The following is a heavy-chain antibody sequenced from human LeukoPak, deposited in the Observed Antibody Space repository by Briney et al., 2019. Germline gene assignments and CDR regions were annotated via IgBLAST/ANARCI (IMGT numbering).Heavy chain of an antibody. CDR2: ISSSSSYI. V-gene: IGHV3-21*01. Sequence: GGSLRLSCAASGFTFSSYSMNWVRQAPGKGLEWVSSISSSSSYIYYADSVKGRFTISRDNAKNSPYLQMNSLRAEDTAVYYCARGHSGSPDAYWGQGTLVTVSS. CDR3: ARGHSGSPDAY. D-gene: IGHD1-26*01. J-gene: IGHJ4*02. CDR1: GFTFSSYS.